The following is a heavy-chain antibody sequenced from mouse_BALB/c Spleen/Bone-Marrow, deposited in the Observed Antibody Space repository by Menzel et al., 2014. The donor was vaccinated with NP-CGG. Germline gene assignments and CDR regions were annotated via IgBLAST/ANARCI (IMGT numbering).Heavy chain of an antibody. V-gene: IGHV14-3*02. Sequence: VQLQQSGAELVKPGASVKLSCTASGFNIKDTSMHWVKQRPEQGLEWIGRIDPANGNTKYDPKFQGKATITADTSSNTAYLQLSSLTSEDAAVYYCARNGNYGAWFAYWGQGTLVTVSA. CDR2: IDPANGNT. J-gene: IGHJ3*01. CDR1: GFNIKDTS. D-gene: IGHD2-1*01. CDR3: ARNGNYGAWFAY.